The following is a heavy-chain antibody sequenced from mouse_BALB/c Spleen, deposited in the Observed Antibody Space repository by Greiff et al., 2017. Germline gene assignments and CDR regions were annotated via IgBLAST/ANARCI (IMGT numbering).Heavy chain of an antibody. V-gene: IGHV1-69*01. CDR2: IDTSDSYT. J-gene: IGHJ2*01. Sequence: QVQLQQPGAELVMPGASVKMSCKASGYTFTDYWMHWVKQRPGQGLEWIGAIDTSDSYTSYNQKFKGKATLTVDESSSTAYMQLSSLTSEDSAVYYCAREGLDGSSFYFDYWGQGTTLTVSS. CDR3: AREGLDGSSFYFDY. CDR1: GYTFTDYW. D-gene: IGHD1-1*01.